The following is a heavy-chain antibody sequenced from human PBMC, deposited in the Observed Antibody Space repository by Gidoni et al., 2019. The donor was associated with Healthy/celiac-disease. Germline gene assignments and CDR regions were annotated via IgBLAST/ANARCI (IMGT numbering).Heavy chain of an antibody. CDR3: ARGYVVAATHYYYCMDV. D-gene: IGHD2-15*01. CDR1: GGTISSYA. CDR2: LIPIFGTA. V-gene: IGHV1-69*19. J-gene: IGHJ6*02. Sequence: QVQLVQSGAVVKKHRSSVKVSCKASGGTISSYAISWVRQAPGQGLEWMGGLIPIFGTANYAQKFQGRVTITADASTSTAYMELSSLRSEDTAVYYCARGYVVAATHYYYCMDVWGQGTTVTVSS.